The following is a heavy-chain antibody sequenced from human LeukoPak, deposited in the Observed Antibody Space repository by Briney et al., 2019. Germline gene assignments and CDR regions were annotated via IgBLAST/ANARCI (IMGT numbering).Heavy chain of an antibody. CDR1: EFTFSSYG. Sequence: PGRSLRLSCAASEFTFSSYGMHWVRQAPGTGLEWVAVISYDGSNKYYADSVRGRFTISRDNSKNTLYLQMNSLRAEDTAVYYCAKRTSTWFDPWGQGTLVTVSS. J-gene: IGHJ5*02. CDR2: ISYDGSNK. CDR3: AKRTSTWFDP. V-gene: IGHV3-30*18.